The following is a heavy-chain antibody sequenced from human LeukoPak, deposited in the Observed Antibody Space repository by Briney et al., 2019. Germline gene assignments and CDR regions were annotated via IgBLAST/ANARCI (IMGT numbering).Heavy chain of an antibody. V-gene: IGHV4-4*02. CDR1: GGSISSSNW. J-gene: IGHJ3*02. Sequence: PSETLSLTCAVSGGSISSSNWWSWVRPPPGKGLEWIGEIYHSGSTNYNPSLKSRVTISVDKSKNQFSLKLSSVTAADTAVYYCASTFSSSTDAFDIWGQGTMVTVSS. D-gene: IGHD6-6*01. CDR2: IYHSGST. CDR3: ASTFSSSTDAFDI.